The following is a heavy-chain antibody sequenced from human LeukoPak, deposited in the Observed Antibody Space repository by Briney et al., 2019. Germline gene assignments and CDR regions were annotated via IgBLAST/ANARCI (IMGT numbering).Heavy chain of an antibody. D-gene: IGHD1-7*01. CDR2: ISSSSSYI. CDR1: GFTFSSYS. V-gene: IGHV3-21*01. Sequence: GGSLRLSCAASGFTFSSYSMNWVRQAPGKGLEWVPSISSSSSYIYYADSVKGRFTISRDNAKNSLYLQMNSLRAEDTAVYYCARDLKDRITGTTFDYWGQGTLVTVSS. J-gene: IGHJ4*02. CDR3: ARDLKDRITGTTFDY.